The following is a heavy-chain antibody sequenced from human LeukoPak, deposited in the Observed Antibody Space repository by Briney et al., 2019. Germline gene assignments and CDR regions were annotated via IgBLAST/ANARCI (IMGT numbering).Heavy chain of an antibody. Sequence: GASVKVSCRASGYTFTSYAISWVRQAPGQGLEWMGWISGYNGNTDYAQKLQGRVTMTTDTSTSTAYMELRSLRSDDTAVYFCARVGYSGYDQSDYWGQGTLVTVSS. D-gene: IGHD5-12*01. J-gene: IGHJ4*02. V-gene: IGHV1-18*01. CDR1: GYTFTSYA. CDR3: ARVGYSGYDQSDY. CDR2: ISGYNGNT.